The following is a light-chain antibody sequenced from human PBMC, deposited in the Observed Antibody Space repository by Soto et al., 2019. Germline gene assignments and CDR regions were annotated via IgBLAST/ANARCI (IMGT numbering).Light chain of an antibody. CDR1: RSDVGAYNS. Sequence: QSALTQPASVSGSPGQSIAISCTGTRSDVGAYNSVSWYQQHPGKAPKLMISEVTNRPSGVSDRFSGSESGNTASLTIPGPQAEAEADYYCSSFTSRCTFVFGTGTKLTVL. J-gene: IGLJ1*01. CDR3: SSFTSRCTFV. CDR2: EVT. V-gene: IGLV2-14*01.